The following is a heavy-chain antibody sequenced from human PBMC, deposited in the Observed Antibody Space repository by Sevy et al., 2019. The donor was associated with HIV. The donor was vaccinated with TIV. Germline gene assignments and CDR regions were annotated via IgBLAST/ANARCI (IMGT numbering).Heavy chain of an antibody. J-gene: IGHJ5*02. CDR1: GFAFNTFG. CDR3: ARDRYCSTSRCYNWIDP. D-gene: IGHD2-2*01. CDR2: TSFDENIE. V-gene: IGHV3-33*01. Sequence: GGSLRLSCAASGFAFNTFGMHWVRRAPGKGLEWVACTSFDENIEYYADSVKGRFTISRDNSKNMLYLQMNNLRAEDTAMYYCARDRYCSTSRCYNWIDPWGQGTLVTVSS.